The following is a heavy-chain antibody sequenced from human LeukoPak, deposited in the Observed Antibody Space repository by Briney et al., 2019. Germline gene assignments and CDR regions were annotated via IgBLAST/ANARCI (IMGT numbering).Heavy chain of an antibody. CDR2: ISYDGSNK. J-gene: IGHJ6*03. CDR3: ARDREAVAGITPQTWSYYYYYMDV. Sequence: PGGSLRLSCAASGFTFSSYAMHWVRQAPGKGLEWVAVISYDGSNKYYADSVKGRFTISRDNSKNTLYLQMNSLRAEDTAVYYCARDREAVAGITPQTWSYYYYYMDVWGKGTTVTVSS. V-gene: IGHV3-30*04. D-gene: IGHD6-19*01. CDR1: GFTFSSYA.